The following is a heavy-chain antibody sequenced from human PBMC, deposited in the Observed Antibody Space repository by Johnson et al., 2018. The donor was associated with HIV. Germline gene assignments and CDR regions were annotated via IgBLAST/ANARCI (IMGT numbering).Heavy chain of an antibody. Sequence: VQLVESGGGLVQPGGSLKLSCAASGFTFSGSAMHWVRQASGKGLEWVGRIRSKANSYATAYAASVKGRFTISRDDSKNTAYLQMNSLRAEETAVYYCARDGGSKGKGAFDMWGQGTLVTVSS. V-gene: IGHV3-73*01. CDR2: IRSKANSYAT. J-gene: IGHJ3*02. CDR1: GFTFSGSA. D-gene: IGHD3-16*01. CDR3: ARDGGSKGKGAFDM.